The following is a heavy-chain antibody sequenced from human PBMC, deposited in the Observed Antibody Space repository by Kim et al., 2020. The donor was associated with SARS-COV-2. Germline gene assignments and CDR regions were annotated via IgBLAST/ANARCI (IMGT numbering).Heavy chain of an antibody. D-gene: IGHD1-26*01. Sequence: GGSLRLSCAASGFTFNTYGMHWVRQAPGKGLEWVAVISYDGSNKYYADSVKGRFTISRDNSKNTLYLQMNSLRIEDTAVYYCAKSFSGSYFGYEYWGQGTLNTVSS. J-gene: IGHJ4*02. CDR2: ISYDGSNK. CDR3: AKSFSGSYFGYEY. CDR1: GFTFNTYG. V-gene: IGHV3-30*18.